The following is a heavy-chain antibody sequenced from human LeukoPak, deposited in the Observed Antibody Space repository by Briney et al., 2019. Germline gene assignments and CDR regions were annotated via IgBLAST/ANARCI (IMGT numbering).Heavy chain of an antibody. CDR2: ISYDGSNK. J-gene: IGHJ5*02. V-gene: IGHV3-30*04. Sequence: GGSLRLSCAASGFTFSSYAMHWVRQAPGKGLEWVAVISYDGSNKYYADSVKGRLTISRDNSKNTLYLQVNSLRVEDTAVYYCARDLHCSGGTCYSYSSHRNWFDPWGQGTLVTVSS. CDR1: GFTFSSYA. D-gene: IGHD2-15*01. CDR3: ARDLHCSGGTCYSYSSHRNWFDP.